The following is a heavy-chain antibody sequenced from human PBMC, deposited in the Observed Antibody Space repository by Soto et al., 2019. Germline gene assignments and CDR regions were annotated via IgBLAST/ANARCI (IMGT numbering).Heavy chain of an antibody. CDR2: IHYSGST. D-gene: IGHD2-15*01. V-gene: IGHV4-31*03. Sequence: QVQLQESGPGQVKPSQTLSLTCTVSGGSISRGAYYWSWIRQHPGKGLEWIGYIHYSGSTYYNPSLKSRVSISVATSKNQFSLKLSSVTAADTAVYYCARDRCTGGSCYSLNYYYYGMYVWGQGTTVTVSS. CDR1: GGSISRGAYY. J-gene: IGHJ6*02. CDR3: ARDRCTGGSCYSLNYYYYGMYV.